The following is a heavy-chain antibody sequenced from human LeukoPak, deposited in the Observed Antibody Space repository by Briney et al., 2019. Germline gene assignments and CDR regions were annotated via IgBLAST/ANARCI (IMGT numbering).Heavy chain of an antibody. V-gene: IGHV3-7*01. CDR1: AFTFSGYW. CDR3: ARESTAGYNSSWYGFRN. J-gene: IGHJ1*01. D-gene: IGHD6-13*01. Sequence: GGSLRLSCAASAFTFSGYWMSWVRQAPGKGLEWVANINQDGSEKYYVDSVKGRFTISRDNAKNSLFLQMGSLRVEDTAVYYCARESTAGYNSSWYGFRNWGQGTLVSVSS. CDR2: INQDGSEK.